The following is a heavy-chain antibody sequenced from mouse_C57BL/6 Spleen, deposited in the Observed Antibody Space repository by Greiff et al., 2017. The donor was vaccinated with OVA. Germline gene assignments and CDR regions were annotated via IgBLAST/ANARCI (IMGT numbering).Heavy chain of an antibody. CDR3: ARETYDGYYVGYFDV. V-gene: IGHV1-52*01. D-gene: IGHD2-3*01. Sequence: QVQLQQSGAELVRPGSSVKLSCKASGYTFTSYWMHWVKQRPIQGLEWIGNIDPSDSETHYNQKFKDKATLTVDKSSSTAYMQLSSLTSEDSAVYYCARETYDGYYVGYFDVWGTGTTVTVSS. J-gene: IGHJ1*03. CDR1: GYTFTSYW. CDR2: IDPSDSET.